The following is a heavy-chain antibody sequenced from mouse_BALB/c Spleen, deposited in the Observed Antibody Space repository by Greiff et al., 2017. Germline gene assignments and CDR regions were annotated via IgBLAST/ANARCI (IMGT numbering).Heavy chain of an antibody. D-gene: IGHD2-10*02. CDR1: GFAFSSYD. CDR2: ISSGGGST. Sequence: EVKLMESGGGLVKPGGSLKLSCAASGFAFSSYDMSWVRQTPEKRLEWVAYISSGGGSTYYPDTVKGRFTISRDNAKNTLYLQMSSLKSEDTAMYYCASEYEEGFAYWGQGTLVTVSA. J-gene: IGHJ3*01. V-gene: IGHV5-12-1*01. CDR3: ASEYEEGFAY.